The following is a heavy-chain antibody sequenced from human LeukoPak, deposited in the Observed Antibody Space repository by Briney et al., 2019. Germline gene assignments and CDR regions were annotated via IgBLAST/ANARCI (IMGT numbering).Heavy chain of an antibody. V-gene: IGHV3-21*01. J-gene: IGHJ4*02. CDR1: GFTFRSYT. CDR2: ISSNAAYI. CDR3: ARGGGRGSSSSDYFDS. D-gene: IGHD6-6*01. Sequence: GGSLRLSCAASGFTFRSYTMNWVRQAPGKGLEWVSSISSNAAYIYYADSLRDRLTISRDNAGNSLFLQMNSLRAEDTAVYYCARGGGRGSSSSDYFDSWGQGNLVTVSS.